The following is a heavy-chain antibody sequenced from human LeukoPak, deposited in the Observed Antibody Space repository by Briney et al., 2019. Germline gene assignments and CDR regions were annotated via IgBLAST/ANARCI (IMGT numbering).Heavy chain of an antibody. CDR2: IKQDRSEK. J-gene: IGHJ4*02. V-gene: IGHV3-7*01. CDR3: ARGPNSNWSGLDF. CDR1: GYTFKNYW. D-gene: IGHD6-6*01. Sequence: GGSLRLSCAASGYTFKNYWMTWVRQAPGKGLEWVANIKQDRSEKYYVDSVKGRFTISRDNAKNSLYLQMNSLRAEDTAVYYCARGPNSNWSGLDFWGQGTLLTVSS.